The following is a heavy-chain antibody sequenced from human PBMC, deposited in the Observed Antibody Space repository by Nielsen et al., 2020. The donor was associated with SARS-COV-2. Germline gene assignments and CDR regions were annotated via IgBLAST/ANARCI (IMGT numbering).Heavy chain of an antibody. CDR3: ARIVGANRHWYFDL. Sequence: GESLKISCKGSGYSFTSYWISWVRQMPGKGLEWLGRIDPSDSYTNYSPSFQGHVTISADKSISTAYLQWSSLKASDTAMYYCARIVGANRHWYFDLWGRGTLVTVSS. V-gene: IGHV5-10-1*01. J-gene: IGHJ2*01. CDR1: GYSFTSYW. D-gene: IGHD1-26*01. CDR2: IDPSDSYT.